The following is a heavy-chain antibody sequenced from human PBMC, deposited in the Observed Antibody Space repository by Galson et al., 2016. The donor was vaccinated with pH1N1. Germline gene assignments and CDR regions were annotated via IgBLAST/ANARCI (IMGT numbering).Heavy chain of an antibody. J-gene: IGHJ5*02. Sequence: SVKVSSKASGYSFTDHYLHWVRLAPGQGLEWMGRIDTESGDTDYAQRLQGRVTMTRDTSISTTYLEVSSLRSDDTAVYFCARDRRSSSWKDRNWLDPWGQGTLVIVSS. V-gene: IGHV1-2*06. CDR2: IDTESGDT. D-gene: IGHD6-13*01. CDR3: ARDRRSSSWKDRNWLDP. CDR1: GYSFTDHY.